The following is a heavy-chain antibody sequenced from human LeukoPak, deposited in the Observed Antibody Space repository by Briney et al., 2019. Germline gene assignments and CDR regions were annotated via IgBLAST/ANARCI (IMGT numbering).Heavy chain of an antibody. V-gene: IGHV3-23*01. Sequence: GGSLRLSCAASGFTFSTFAMIWVRQPPGKGLEWVSSIFPSGGEIHYADSVRGRFTISRDNSKSTLSLQMNGLRAEDTAIYYCATYRQVLLPFESWGQGTLVTVSS. D-gene: IGHD2-8*02. CDR1: GFTFSTFA. J-gene: IGHJ4*02. CDR2: IFPSGGEI. CDR3: ATYRQVLLPFES.